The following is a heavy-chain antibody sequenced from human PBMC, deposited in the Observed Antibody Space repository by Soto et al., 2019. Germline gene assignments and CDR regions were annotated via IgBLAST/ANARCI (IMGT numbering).Heavy chain of an antibody. D-gene: IGHD1-1*01. CDR2: IHGGGSA. CDR3: AGRLTTAASLDY. Sequence: VQLVESGGGLIQPGGSLRLSCAASGLSVSNNHMTWVRQAPGKGLEWVSLIHGGGSAYYADSVKGRFTISRDNSKNTLYLQMDSLRAEDTAIYYCAGRLTTAASLDYWGQGTRVTVSS. CDR1: GLSVSNNH. J-gene: IGHJ4*02. V-gene: IGHV3-53*01.